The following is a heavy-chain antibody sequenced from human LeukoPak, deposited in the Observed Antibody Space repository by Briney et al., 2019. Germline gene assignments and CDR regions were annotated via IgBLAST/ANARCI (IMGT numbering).Heavy chain of an antibody. Sequence: GGSLRLSCAASVLTFNNYAMTWVRQAPGKGLEWVSVVSGSGDNTNYADSVKGRFTISRDNSKNTLFLQMNSLRTEDTAVYFCARWGNDYSQFDSWGQGTLVTVS. V-gene: IGHV3-23*01. J-gene: IGHJ4*02. CDR2: VSGSGDNT. D-gene: IGHD4-11*01. CDR3: ARWGNDYSQFDS. CDR1: VLTFNNYA.